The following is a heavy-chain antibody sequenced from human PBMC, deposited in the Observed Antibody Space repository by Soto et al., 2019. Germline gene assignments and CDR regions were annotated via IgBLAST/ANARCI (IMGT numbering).Heavy chain of an antibody. CDR2: IYYSGST. CDR1: SASTLNSTYY. D-gene: IGHD3-10*01. V-gene: IGHV4-39*01. CDR3: ARHQGGRGPYYYYGMDV. Sequence: PSETLSLTCTVSSASTLNSTYYWCWLRQHTGKGLEWIGSIYYSGSTYYNPSLKSRVTISVDTSKNQFSLKLSSVTAADTAVYYCARHQGGRGPYYYYGMDVWGQGTTVT. J-gene: IGHJ6*02.